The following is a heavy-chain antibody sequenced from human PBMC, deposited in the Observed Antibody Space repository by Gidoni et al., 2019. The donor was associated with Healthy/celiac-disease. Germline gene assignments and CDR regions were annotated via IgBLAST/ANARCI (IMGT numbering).Heavy chain of an antibody. CDR3: LSSSSGRYYYYGMDV. J-gene: IGHJ6*02. D-gene: IGHD6-6*01. CDR2: ISGSGGST. Sequence: EVQLLESGGGLVQPGGSLRLSCAASGFTFSSYAMSWVRQAPGKGLEWVSAISGSGGSTYYADSVKGRFTISRDNSKNTLYLQMNSLRAEDTAVYYCLSSSSGRYYYYGMDVWGQGTTVTVSS. V-gene: IGHV3-23*01. CDR1: GFTFSSYA.